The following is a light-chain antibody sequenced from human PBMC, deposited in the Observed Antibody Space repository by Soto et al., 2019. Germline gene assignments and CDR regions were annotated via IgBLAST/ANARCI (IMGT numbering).Light chain of an antibody. CDR2: EGS. Sequence: QSALTQPASVSGSPGQSITISCNETSSDVGSYNLVSWYQQHPGKAPKLMIYEGSKRPSGVSNRFSGSKSGNTASLTISGLQPEDEADNYCCSYAGSSTWVFGGGTKVTVL. CDR1: SSDVGSYNL. V-gene: IGLV2-23*01. CDR3: CSYAGSSTWV. J-gene: IGLJ3*02.